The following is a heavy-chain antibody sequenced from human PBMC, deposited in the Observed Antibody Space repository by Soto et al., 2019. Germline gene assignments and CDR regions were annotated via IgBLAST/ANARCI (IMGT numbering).Heavy chain of an antibody. D-gene: IGHD3-10*02. J-gene: IGHJ4*02. Sequence: QVQLVESGGGLVKPGGSLRLSCVASGFTFSDYYMSWVRQAPGKGLEWLSYSSNSGTYTKYAGSVKGRFSISRDNAKKSLYLQINSLRDEDTAIYYCARSGDNYNVLDYWGQGTPVTVSS. CDR2: SSNSGTYT. CDR3: ARSGDNYNVLDY. CDR1: GFTFSDYY. V-gene: IGHV3-11*06.